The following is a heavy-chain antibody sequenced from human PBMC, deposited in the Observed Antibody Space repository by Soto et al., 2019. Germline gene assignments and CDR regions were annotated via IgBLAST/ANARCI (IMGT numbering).Heavy chain of an antibody. CDR3: ARVPAY. J-gene: IGHJ4*02. Sequence: SETLSLTSTVSGGYISSGCDYWSWVRQHPGKGLEWIGYIYYSGSTYYNPSLKSRVTISVHTSKNQFSLKLSSVTAADTAVYYCARVPAYWGQGTLVTVSS. CDR2: IYYSGST. CDR1: GGYISSGCDY. V-gene: IGHV4-31*03.